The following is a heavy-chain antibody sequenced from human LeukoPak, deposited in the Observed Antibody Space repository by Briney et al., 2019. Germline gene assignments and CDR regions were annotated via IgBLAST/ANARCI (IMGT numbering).Heavy chain of an antibody. Sequence: GRSLRLSCTASGFTFGDYAMNWVRQAPGKGLEWVGFIRSKAYGGTTEYAASVKGRFTISRDDSKSIAYLQMNSLQTEDTAVYYCTRGHHPPYSSRWFYYFYMDVWGEGTTVTVSS. D-gene: IGHD6-13*01. CDR3: TRGHHPPYSSRWFYYFYMDV. CDR1: GFTFGDYA. J-gene: IGHJ6*03. V-gene: IGHV3-49*04. CDR2: IRSKAYGGTT.